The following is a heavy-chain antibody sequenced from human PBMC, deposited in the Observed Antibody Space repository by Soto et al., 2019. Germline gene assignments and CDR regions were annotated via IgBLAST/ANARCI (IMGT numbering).Heavy chain of an antibody. CDR2: TSYVGSTK. D-gene: IGHD2-8*02. CDR3: TGEVASGY. CDR1: GFTFSSNG. Sequence: QVQLVESGGGVVQPGRSLRLSCAASGFTFSSNGMHWVRQAPGKGLEWVAVTSYVGSTKYYADSVKGRFTISRDNSKNTLYLEMNSLRADDTAVYYCTGEVASGYWGQGTLVTVSS. J-gene: IGHJ4*02. V-gene: IGHV3-30*03.